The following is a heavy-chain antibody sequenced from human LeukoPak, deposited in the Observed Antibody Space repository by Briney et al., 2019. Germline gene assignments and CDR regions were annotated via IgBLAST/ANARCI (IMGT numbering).Heavy chain of an antibody. CDR1: GFTFSSYS. J-gene: IGHJ6*02. V-gene: IGHV3-21*01. CDR2: ISSSSSYI. Sequence: PGGSLRLSCAASGFTFSSYSMNWVRQAPGKGLEWVSSISSSSSYIYYADSVKGRFTISRDNAKNSLYLQMNSLRAEDTAVYYCARDSRVVVAATPLSDYYYGMDVWGQGTTVTVSS. D-gene: IGHD2-15*01. CDR3: ARDSRVVVAATPLSDYYYGMDV.